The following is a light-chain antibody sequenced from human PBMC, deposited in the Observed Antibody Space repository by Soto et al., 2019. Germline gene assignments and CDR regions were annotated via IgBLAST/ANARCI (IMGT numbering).Light chain of an antibody. J-gene: IGLJ1*01. Sequence: QSPLTQPPSASGSPGQSVTISCTGTSSDVGGYNYVSWYQQHPGKAPKLMIYEVSKRPSGVPDRFSGSKSGNTASLTVSGLQAEDEADYYCSSYAGSNFYVFGTGTKVTVL. CDR1: SSDVGGYNY. CDR3: SSYAGSNFYV. CDR2: EVS. V-gene: IGLV2-8*01.